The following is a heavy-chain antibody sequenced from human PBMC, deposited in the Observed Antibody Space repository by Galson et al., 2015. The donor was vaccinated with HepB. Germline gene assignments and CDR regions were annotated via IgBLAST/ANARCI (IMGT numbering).Heavy chain of an antibody. Sequence: SLRLSCAASGFIFSNYGMHWVRQAPGKGLEWVAVITYDGSDKYYTDSVKGRFTVSRDNPKNTLHLEMNSLRAEETAVYYCSTGKPPITLAPTTGDFDSWGQGTLVTVSS. D-gene: IGHD1-26*01. CDR3: STGKPPITLAPTTGDFDS. V-gene: IGHV3-30*03. CDR2: ITYDGSDK. J-gene: IGHJ4*02. CDR1: GFIFSNYG.